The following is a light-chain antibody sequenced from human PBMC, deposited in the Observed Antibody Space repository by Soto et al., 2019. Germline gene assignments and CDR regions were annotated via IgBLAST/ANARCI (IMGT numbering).Light chain of an antibody. J-gene: IGKJ2*01. Sequence: DIVMTQSPLSQPVTPGEPASISCRSSQSLLHSNGYNYLDWYLQKPGQSPQLLNYLGSYRASGVPDRFSGSGSGTDFTLKISRVEAEDVGVYYCMQGLQTFYTFGQGTKLVIK. CDR2: LGS. CDR1: QSLLHSNGYNY. V-gene: IGKV2-28*01. CDR3: MQGLQTFYT.